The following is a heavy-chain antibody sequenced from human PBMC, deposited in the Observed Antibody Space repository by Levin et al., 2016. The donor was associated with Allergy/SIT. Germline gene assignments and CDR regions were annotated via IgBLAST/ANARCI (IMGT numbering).Heavy chain of an antibody. J-gene: IGHJ1*01. D-gene: IGHD6-13*01. CDR3: ARGDPPIAAAGTRYFQH. Sequence: GGSLRLSCAASGFTFSSSTMNWVRQAPGKGLEWVSYISSSGSTIYYADSVKGRFTISRDNAKNSLYLQMNSLRAEDTAVYYCARGDPPIAAAGTRYFQHWGQGTLVTVSS. CDR2: ISSSGSTI. V-gene: IGHV3-48*04. CDR1: GFTFSSST.